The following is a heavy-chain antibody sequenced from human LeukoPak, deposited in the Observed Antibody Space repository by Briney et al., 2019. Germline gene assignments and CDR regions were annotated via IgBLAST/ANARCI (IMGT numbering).Heavy chain of an antibody. D-gene: IGHD4-11*01. CDR2: ISSSGSTI. J-gene: IGHJ6*02. Sequence: PGGPLRLSCAASGFTFSSYEMNWVRQAPGKGLEWVSYISSSGSTIYYADSVKGRFTISRDNAKNSLYLQMNSLRAGDTAVYYCARVTNYYGMDVWGQGTTVTVSS. CDR1: GFTFSSYE. CDR3: ARVTNYYGMDV. V-gene: IGHV3-48*03.